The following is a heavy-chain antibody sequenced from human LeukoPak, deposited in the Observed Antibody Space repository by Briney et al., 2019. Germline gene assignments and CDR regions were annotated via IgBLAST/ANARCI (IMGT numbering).Heavy chain of an antibody. CDR2: MNPNGGNT. V-gene: IGHV1-8*01. J-gene: IGHJ6*02. Sequence: ASVKVSCKASGYTFTSYDINWVRQATGQGLEWMGWMNPNGGNTGYAQKFQGRVTMTRNTSISTAYMELSSLRSEDTAVYYCAREVAAAGNYYYYGMDVWGQGTTVTVSS. CDR1: GYTFTSYD. D-gene: IGHD6-13*01. CDR3: AREVAAAGNYYYYGMDV.